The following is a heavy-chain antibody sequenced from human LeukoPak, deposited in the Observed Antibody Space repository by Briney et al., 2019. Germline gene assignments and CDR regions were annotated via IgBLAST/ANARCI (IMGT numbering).Heavy chain of an antibody. CDR1: GYTFTSYG. D-gene: IGHD6-25*01. CDR3: ARMPSSSADY. CDR2: ISVHNGDT. V-gene: IGHV1-18*01. Sequence: GASVNVSCKTSGYTFTSYGISWVRQAPGQGLEWMGWISVHNGDTNYAQKFQGRVTMTTDTSTSTVYMELRSLRSDDTAVYYCARMPSSSADYWGQGTLVTVSS. J-gene: IGHJ4*02.